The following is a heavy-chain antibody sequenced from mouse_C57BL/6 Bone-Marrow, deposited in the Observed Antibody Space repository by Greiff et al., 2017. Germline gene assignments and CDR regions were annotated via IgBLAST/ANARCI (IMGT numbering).Heavy chain of an antibody. Sequence: EVMLVESGGDLVKPGGSLKLSCAASGFTFSSYGMSWVRQTPDKRLEWVATISSGGSYTYYPDSVKGRFTISRDNAKNTLYLQMSSLKSEDTAMYYCARGTVAHYFDYWGQGTTLTVSS. J-gene: IGHJ2*01. CDR1: GFTFSSYG. CDR2: ISSGGSYT. CDR3: ARGTVAHYFDY. V-gene: IGHV5-6*01. D-gene: IGHD1-1*01.